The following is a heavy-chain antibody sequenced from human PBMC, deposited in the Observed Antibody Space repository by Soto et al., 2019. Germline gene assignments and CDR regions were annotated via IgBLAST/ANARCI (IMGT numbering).Heavy chain of an antibody. J-gene: IGHJ3*02. Sequence: SETLSLTCTVSGGSISSYYWSWIRQPPGKGLEWIGYIYYSGSTNYNPSLKSRVTISVDTSKNQFSLKLSSVTAADTAVYYCARRLIVAYDAFDIWGQGTMVTVSS. CDR1: GGSISSYY. V-gene: IGHV4-59*01. CDR3: ARRLIVAYDAFDI. CDR2: IYYSGST. D-gene: IGHD3-22*01.